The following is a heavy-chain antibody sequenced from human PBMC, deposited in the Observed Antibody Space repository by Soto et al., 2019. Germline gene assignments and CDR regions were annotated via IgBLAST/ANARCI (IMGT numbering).Heavy chain of an antibody. J-gene: IGHJ5*02. CDR1: GGSISSGY. D-gene: IGHD3-22*01. CDR2: IYYGGSI. V-gene: IGHV4-59*01. CDR3: TGAYYDIDGYVVDP. Sequence: SETLSLTCSVSGGSISSGYWTWIRQPPGKGLEWIGYIYYGGSINYNPALKSRVIISVDTAKNQFSLSLSSVTAADTAVYYCTGAYYDIDGYVVDPRARGTSVTVSS.